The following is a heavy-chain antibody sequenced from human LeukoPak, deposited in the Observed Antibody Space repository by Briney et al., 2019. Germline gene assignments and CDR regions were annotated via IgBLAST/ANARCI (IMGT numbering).Heavy chain of an antibody. Sequence: SETLSLTCAVSGYSISSGYYWGWIRQPPGKGLEWIGSIYHSGSTYYNPSLKSRVTISVDTSKNQFSLKLSSVTAADTAVYYCARDRAGIAAAGSWSLFDPWGQGTLVTVSS. D-gene: IGHD6-13*01. J-gene: IGHJ5*02. CDR2: IYHSGST. V-gene: IGHV4-38-2*02. CDR1: GYSISSGYY. CDR3: ARDRAGIAAAGSWSLFDP.